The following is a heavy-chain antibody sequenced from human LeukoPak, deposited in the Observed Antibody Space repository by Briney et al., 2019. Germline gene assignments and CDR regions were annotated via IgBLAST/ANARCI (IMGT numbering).Heavy chain of an antibody. D-gene: IGHD5-18*01. CDR2: IWFDGSNK. CDR3: AKEWRAYSYGKDFDY. V-gene: IGHV3-33*06. CDR1: GFTFSTHG. J-gene: IGHJ4*02. Sequence: SLRLSCVTSGFTFSTHGMHWVRQAPGKGLEWVAVIWFDGSNKYYADSVKGRFTISRDNSKDTFYLQMNSLRAEDTAVYYCAKEWRAYSYGKDFDYWGQGTLVTVSS.